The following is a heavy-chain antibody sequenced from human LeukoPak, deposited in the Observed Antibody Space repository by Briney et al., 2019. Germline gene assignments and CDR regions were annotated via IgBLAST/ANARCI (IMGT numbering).Heavy chain of an antibody. CDR3: ARPMVRGVNDALDI. Sequence: SETLSLTCTVSGGSISSFYWSWIRQPPGKGLEWIGYIYYSGSTNYNPSLKSRVTISVDTSKNQFSLELTSVTAADTAVYYCARPMVRGVNDALDIWGQGTMVTVSS. CDR1: GGSISSFY. CDR2: IYYSGST. V-gene: IGHV4-59*08. D-gene: IGHD3-10*01. J-gene: IGHJ3*02.